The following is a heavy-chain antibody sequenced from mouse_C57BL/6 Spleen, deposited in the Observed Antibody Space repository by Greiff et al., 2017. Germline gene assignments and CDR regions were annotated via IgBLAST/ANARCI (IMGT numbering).Heavy chain of an antibody. CDR1: GFTFSDYG. Sequence: EVKLQESGGGLVKPGGSLKLSCAASGFTFSDYGMHWVRQAPEKGLEWVAYISSGSSTIYYADTVKGRFTITRDNAKNTLFLQMTSLRSEDTAMYYCARGTFDVWGTGTTVTVSS. CDR3: ARGTFDV. CDR2: ISSGSSTI. V-gene: IGHV5-17*01. D-gene: IGHD3-3*01. J-gene: IGHJ1*03.